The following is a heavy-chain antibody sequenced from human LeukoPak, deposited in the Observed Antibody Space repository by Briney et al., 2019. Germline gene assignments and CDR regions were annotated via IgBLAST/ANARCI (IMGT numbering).Heavy chain of an antibody. CDR2: INPNSGGT. Sequence: VASVKVSCKASGYTFTGYYMHWVRQAPGQGLEWMGWINPNSGGTNYAQKFQGRVTMTRDTSISTAYMELSRLRSDDTAVYYCARAAHRGFGSGWFDPWGQGTLVTVSS. V-gene: IGHV1-2*02. D-gene: IGHD3-10*01. CDR3: ARAAHRGFGSGWFDP. CDR1: GYTFTGYY. J-gene: IGHJ5*02.